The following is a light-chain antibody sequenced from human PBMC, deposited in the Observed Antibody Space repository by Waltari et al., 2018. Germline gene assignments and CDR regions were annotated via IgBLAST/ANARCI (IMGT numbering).Light chain of an antibody. Sequence: QSVLTQPPSASGTPGQRVTIPCSGRLSNPESTPVHCYRQPPGTAPNLRIYGDNQRPSGVPDRFAGSKSGTSASLAISGLQSADEADYYCAGWDDSLNGPVFGGGTKLTVL. CDR1: LSNPESTP. V-gene: IGLV1-44*01. J-gene: IGLJ3*02. CDR2: GDN. CDR3: AGWDDSLNGPV.